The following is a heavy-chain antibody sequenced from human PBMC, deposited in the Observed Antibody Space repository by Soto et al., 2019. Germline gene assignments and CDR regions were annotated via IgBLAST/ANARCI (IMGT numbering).Heavy chain of an antibody. V-gene: IGHV3-13*01. Sequence: EVQLVESGGGLVQPGGSLRLSCAVSGITFSSYDMHWVRQPPGKGLEWVSGIGPAGDTYYPGSVQGRFTISRDNAKNFLYLPVNSLKGEDTAGNYLSKGGWGRKLDEGGSRIDYWGQGTLVTVSS. D-gene: IGHD3-16*01. J-gene: IGHJ4*02. CDR1: GITFSSYD. CDR3: SKGGWGRKLDEGGSRIDY. CDR2: IGPAGDT.